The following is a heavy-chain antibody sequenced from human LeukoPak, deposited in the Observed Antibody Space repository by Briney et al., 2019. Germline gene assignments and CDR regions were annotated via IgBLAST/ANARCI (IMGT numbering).Heavy chain of an antibody. CDR3: ARGRTIAALPHWFDP. V-gene: IGHV4-59*08. CDR2: IYYSGST. D-gene: IGHD6-6*01. J-gene: IGHJ5*02. CDR1: GGSISSYY. Sequence: SETLSLTCTVSGGSISSYYWSWIRQPPGKGLEWIGYIYYSGSTNYNPSLKSRVTISVDTSKNQSSLKLSSVTAADTAVYYCARGRTIAALPHWFDPWGQGTLVTVSS.